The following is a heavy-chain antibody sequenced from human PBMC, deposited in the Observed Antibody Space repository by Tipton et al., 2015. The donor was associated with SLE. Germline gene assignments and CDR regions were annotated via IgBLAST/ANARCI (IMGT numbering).Heavy chain of an antibody. V-gene: IGHV3-74*01. CDR1: GFTFSDYR. CDR2: SDDRST. CDR3: ASLDDAFDI. J-gene: IGHJ3*02. Sequence: SLRLSCVASGFTFSDYRMHWVRQAPGKGLVWVSHSDDRSTSYADSVRGRFTISRGNARNTVSLQMNSLRAEDTAVYYCASLDDAFDIWGQGTMVTVSS.